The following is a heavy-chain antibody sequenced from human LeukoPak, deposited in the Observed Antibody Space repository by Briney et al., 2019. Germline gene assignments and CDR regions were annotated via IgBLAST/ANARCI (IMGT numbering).Heavy chain of an antibody. CDR1: GYTFTSYG. D-gene: IGHD3-16*02. V-gene: IGHV1-18*01. J-gene: IGHJ4*02. CDR2: ISAYNGNT. CDR3: ARDGYDYVWGSYRYDDY. Sequence: ASVKVSCKPSGYTFTSYGISWVRQAPGQGLEWMGWISAYNGNTNYAQKLQGRVTMTTDTSTSTAYMELRSLRSDDTAVYYCARDGYDYVWGSYRYDDYWGQGTLVTVSS.